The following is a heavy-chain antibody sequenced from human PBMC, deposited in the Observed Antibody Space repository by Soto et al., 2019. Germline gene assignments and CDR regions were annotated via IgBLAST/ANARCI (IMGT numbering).Heavy chain of an antibody. CDR3: ARGAPITIFGTAFDY. Sequence: GGSLRLSCAASGFTFSNYGMHWVRQAPGKGLEWVVVIWDDGNKKYYTDSVKGRFTISRDNSKNTLYLQMNSLRAEDTAVYYCARGAPITIFGTAFDYWGQGTLVTVSS. D-gene: IGHD3-3*01. J-gene: IGHJ4*02. CDR2: IWDDGNKK. CDR1: GFTFSNYG. V-gene: IGHV3-33*01.